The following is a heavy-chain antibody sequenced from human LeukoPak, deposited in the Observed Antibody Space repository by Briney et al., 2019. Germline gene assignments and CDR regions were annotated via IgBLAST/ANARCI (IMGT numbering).Heavy chain of an antibody. Sequence: GGSLRLSCAASGFTFSGYAMSWVRQAPGKGLEWVSAISGSGGSTYYADSVKGRFTISRDNSKNTLCLQMNSLRAEDTAVYYCAKEGQGGYYYYGMDVWGQGTTVTVSS. V-gene: IGHV3-23*01. CDR1: GFTFSGYA. CDR2: ISGSGGST. J-gene: IGHJ6*02. CDR3: AKEGQGGYYYYGMDV.